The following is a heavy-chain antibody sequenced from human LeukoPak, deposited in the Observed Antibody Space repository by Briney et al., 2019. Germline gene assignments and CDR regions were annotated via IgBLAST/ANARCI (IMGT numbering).Heavy chain of an antibody. CDR2: ISSSGSTI. J-gene: IGHJ3*02. CDR1: GFTFSSYE. D-gene: IGHD3-22*01. Sequence: PGGSLRLSCAASGFTFSSYEMNWVRQAPGKGLEWVSYISSSGSTIYYADSVKGRFTISRDNAKNSLYLQLNSLRAEDTAVYYCASQDSNTAFDIWGQGTMVTVSS. CDR3: ASQDSNTAFDI. V-gene: IGHV3-48*03.